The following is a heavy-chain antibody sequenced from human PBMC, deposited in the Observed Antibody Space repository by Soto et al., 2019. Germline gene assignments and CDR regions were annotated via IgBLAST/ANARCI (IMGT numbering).Heavy chain of an antibody. Sequence: PSQTLSLTCVISGDSVSSNLASWSWIRQSPSRGLEWLGRTYYRSKWYSYYALSVKSRVTISVDTSKNQFSLKLSSVTAADTAVYYCARHPSRRYYDSSGYYYPLVYGMDVWGQGTTVTVSS. CDR2: TYYRSKWYS. D-gene: IGHD3-22*01. CDR3: ARHPSRRYYDSSGYYYPLVYGMDV. V-gene: IGHV6-1*01. CDR1: GDSVSSNLAS. J-gene: IGHJ6*02.